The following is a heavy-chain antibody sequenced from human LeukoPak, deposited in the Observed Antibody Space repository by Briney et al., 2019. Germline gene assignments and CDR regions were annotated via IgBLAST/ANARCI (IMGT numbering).Heavy chain of an antibody. Sequence: GASVKVSCKASGYIFTSYDINWVRQATGQGLEWMGWIDPNSGNTGYAQKFQGRVTMTRNTSISTAYMELSSLRSEDTAVYYCAREFRMVAPTQADDHLGQGTLVTVSS. CDR3: AREFRMVAPTQADDH. V-gene: IGHV1-8*01. CDR2: IDPNSGNT. J-gene: IGHJ4*02. D-gene: IGHD5-12*01. CDR1: GYIFTSYD.